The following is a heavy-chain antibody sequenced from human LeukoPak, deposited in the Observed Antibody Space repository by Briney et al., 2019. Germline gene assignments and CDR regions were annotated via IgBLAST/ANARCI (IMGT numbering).Heavy chain of an antibody. J-gene: IGHJ6*03. Sequence: AETLSLTCPVSGGSIGSSSYYWGWLRQPPWKGLEWIGSIYYSEATYSIPPLRSRRVTISVDTSKNQSSLRLSSVTAADTAVYYCARHQWHYYYYMGVWDQGSTVTVSS. D-gene: IGHD6-19*01. CDR1: GGSIGSSSYY. CDR2: IYYSEAT. V-gene: IGHV4-39*01. CDR3: ARHQWHYYYYMGV.